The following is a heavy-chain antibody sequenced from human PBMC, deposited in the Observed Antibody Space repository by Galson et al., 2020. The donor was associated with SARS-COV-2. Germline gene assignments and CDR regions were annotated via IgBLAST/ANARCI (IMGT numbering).Heavy chain of an antibody. CDR3: AKDDLSGWYYFDY. CDR2: ISYDGSNK. V-gene: IGHV3-30*18. J-gene: IGHJ4*02. D-gene: IGHD6-19*01. CDR1: GFTFSSYG. Sequence: GGSLRLSCAASGFTFSSYGMHWVRKAPGKGLEWVAVISYDGSNKYYADSVKGRFTISRDNSKNTLYLQMNSLRAEDTAVYYCAKDDLSGWYYFDYWGQGTLVTVSS.